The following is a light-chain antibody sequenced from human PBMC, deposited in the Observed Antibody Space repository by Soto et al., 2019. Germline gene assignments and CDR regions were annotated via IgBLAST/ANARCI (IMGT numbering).Light chain of an antibody. CDR1: TTDVGGYDL. CDR2: EVT. V-gene: IGLV2-18*02. J-gene: IGLJ3*02. Sequence: QSALTQPPSASGSPGQSVTISCTGTTTDVGGYDLVSWYQQHPGKAPKVIIYEVTKRPSGVPDRFFGSKSGSTASLTISGLQAEDEADYYCNSYTTGSTKFGGGTKLTVL. CDR3: NSYTTGSTK.